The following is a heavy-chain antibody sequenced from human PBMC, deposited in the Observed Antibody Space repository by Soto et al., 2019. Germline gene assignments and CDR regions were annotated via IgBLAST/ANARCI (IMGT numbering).Heavy chain of an antibody. V-gene: IGHV3-43*01. J-gene: IGHJ4*02. Sequence: GRSLRLSCAASGFTFDDYTMHWVRQAPGKGLEWVSLISWDGGSTYYADSVKGRFTISRDNSKNSLYLQMNSLRTEDTALYYCAKDHDYGPYFDYWGQGTLVTVSS. CDR2: ISWDGGST. D-gene: IGHD4-17*01. CDR3: AKDHDYGPYFDY. CDR1: GFTFDDYT.